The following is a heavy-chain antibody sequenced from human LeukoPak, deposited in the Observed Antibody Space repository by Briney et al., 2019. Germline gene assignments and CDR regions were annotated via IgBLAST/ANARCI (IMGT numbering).Heavy chain of an antibody. V-gene: IGHV3-64D*09. CDR3: VKITSVTGGDC. CDR2: ISNSGGSS. CDR1: GFTFSAYA. D-gene: IGHD1-1*01. J-gene: IGHJ4*02. Sequence: GGSLRLSCSASGFTFSAYAMYWVRQAPGKGLEYVSGISNSGGSSFYADSVKGRFTISRDNSKNTLYLQMSSLRAEDTAVYYCVKITSVTGGDCWGQGTRLTVSS.